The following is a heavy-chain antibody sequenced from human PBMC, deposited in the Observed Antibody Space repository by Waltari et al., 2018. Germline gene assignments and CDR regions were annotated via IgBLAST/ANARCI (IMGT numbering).Heavy chain of an antibody. CDR1: GFTVISNY. Sequence: EVQLVESGGVLIQPGGSLRLSCAASGFTVISNYMIWVRQAPGKGLEWVSVIYSGGSTYYADSVKGRFTISRDNSKNTLYLQMNSLRAEDTAVYYCARDVRYSSTRELRDYWGQGTLVTVSS. V-gene: IGHV3-53*01. CDR3: ARDVRYSSTRELRDY. D-gene: IGHD6-13*01. J-gene: IGHJ4*02. CDR2: IYSGGST.